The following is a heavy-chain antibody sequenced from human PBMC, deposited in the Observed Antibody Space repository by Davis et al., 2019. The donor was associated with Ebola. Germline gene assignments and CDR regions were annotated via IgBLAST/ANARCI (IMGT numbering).Heavy chain of an antibody. Sequence: SVKVSCKASGGTFSSYAISWVRQAPGQGLEWMGGIIPIFGTANYAQKFQGRVTITADESTSTAYMELRSLRSDDTAVYYCARDRDVLLRQTDYWGQGTLVTVSS. CDR3: ARDRDVLLRQTDY. CDR2: IIPIFGTA. J-gene: IGHJ4*02. CDR1: GGTFSSYA. D-gene: IGHD2-15*01. V-gene: IGHV1-69*13.